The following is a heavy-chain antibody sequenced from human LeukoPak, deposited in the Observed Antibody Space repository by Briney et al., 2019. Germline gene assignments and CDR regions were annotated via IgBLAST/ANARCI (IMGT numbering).Heavy chain of an antibody. V-gene: IGHV3-23*01. Sequence: GGSLRLSCAASGFTSSNYALSWVRQAPGKGLEWVSAVSGSGGSTSFADSVKGRFTISRDNSKNTLYLQLSSLRAEDTAVYYCAKSGTACSGGSCYSHYFDYWGQGTLVTVSS. J-gene: IGHJ4*02. CDR2: VSGSGGST. D-gene: IGHD2-15*01. CDR1: GFTSSNYA. CDR3: AKSGTACSGGSCYSHYFDY.